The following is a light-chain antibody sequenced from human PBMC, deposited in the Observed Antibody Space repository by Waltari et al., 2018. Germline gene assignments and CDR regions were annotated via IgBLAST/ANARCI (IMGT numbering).Light chain of an antibody. Sequence: QSVLTQPPSASGTPGQRVTISCSGSSSNSGSNDVYGYQQLPGTAPKLPLHRHNPRPSGVPDRFSGSKSGTSASRAISGLRSEDEADYYCAAWDDSLSGWVFGGGTKLTVL. V-gene: IGLV1-47*01. CDR2: RHN. CDR1: SSNSGSND. CDR3: AAWDDSLSGWV. J-gene: IGLJ3*02.